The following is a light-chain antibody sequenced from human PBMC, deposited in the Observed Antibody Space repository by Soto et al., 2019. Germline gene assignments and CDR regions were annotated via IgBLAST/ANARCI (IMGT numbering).Light chain of an antibody. CDR1: SSDVGGYNY. V-gene: IGLV2-14*01. J-gene: IGLJ2*01. CDR2: DVS. CDR3: SSYTSSSTSVV. Sequence: QSVLTQPASVSGSPGQSITISCTGTSSDVGGYNYVSWYQQHPGKAPKLMIYDVSNRPSGVSNRFSGSKSGNTASLTISGLQADDEADYYCSSYTSSSTSVVFGGGTNLTVL.